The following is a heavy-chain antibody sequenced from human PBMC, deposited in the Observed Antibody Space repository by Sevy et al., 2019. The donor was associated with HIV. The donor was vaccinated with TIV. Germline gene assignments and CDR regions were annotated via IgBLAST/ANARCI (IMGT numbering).Heavy chain of an antibody. CDR3: TVKQQLESYYYYYGMDV. Sequence: GGSLRLSCAASGFTFSGSAMHWVRQASGKGLEWVGHIRSKANSYATAYAASVKGRFTISRDDSKNTAYLQMNSLKTEDTAVYYCTVKQQLESYYYYYGMDVWGQGTTVTVSS. D-gene: IGHD6-13*01. CDR2: IRSKANSYAT. CDR1: GFTFSGSA. V-gene: IGHV3-73*01. J-gene: IGHJ6*02.